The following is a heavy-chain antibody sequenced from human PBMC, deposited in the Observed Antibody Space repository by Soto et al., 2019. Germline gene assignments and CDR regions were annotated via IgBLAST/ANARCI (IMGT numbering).Heavy chain of an antibody. D-gene: IGHD5-12*01. CDR2: IYYSGST. J-gene: IGHJ5*02. V-gene: IGHV4-39*01. CDR3: ARQGFSWLRFNWFDP. CDR1: GGSISSGYY. Sequence: SETLSLTCAVSGGSISSGYYWSWIRQPPGKGLEWIGSIYYSGSTYYNPSLKSRVTISVDTSKNQFSLKLSSVTAADTAVYYCARQGFSWLRFNWFDPWGQGTLVTVSS.